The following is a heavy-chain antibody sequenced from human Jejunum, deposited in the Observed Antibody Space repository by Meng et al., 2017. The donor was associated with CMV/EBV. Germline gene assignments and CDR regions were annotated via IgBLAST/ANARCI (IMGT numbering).Heavy chain of an antibody. CDR3: AREISMVRGGAE. D-gene: IGHD3-10*01. CDR1: GFSFNYYG. J-gene: IGHJ4*02. Sequence: EASGFSFNYYGMNWVGQAPGKGLEWVSSISSSGNYMYYADSVKGRFTISRDSAKDSLYLKMNSLRVEDTAVYYCAREISMVRGGAEWGQGTLVTVSS. V-gene: IGHV3-21*01. CDR2: ISSSGNYM.